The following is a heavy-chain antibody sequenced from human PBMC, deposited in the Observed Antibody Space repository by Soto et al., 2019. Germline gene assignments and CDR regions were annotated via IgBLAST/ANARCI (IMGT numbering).Heavy chain of an antibody. V-gene: IGHV3-15*07. Sequence: EVQLVESGGGLVKPGGSLRLSCAASGFTFSNAWMNWVRQAPGKGLEWVGRIKSKTDGGTTDYAAPVKGRFTISRDDSKNTLYLQMNRLKTGDTAVYYCTTLTYYDFWSGYWVHFDYWGQGTLVTVSS. D-gene: IGHD3-3*01. J-gene: IGHJ4*02. CDR3: TTLTYYDFWSGYWVHFDY. CDR2: IKSKTDGGTT. CDR1: GFTFSNAW.